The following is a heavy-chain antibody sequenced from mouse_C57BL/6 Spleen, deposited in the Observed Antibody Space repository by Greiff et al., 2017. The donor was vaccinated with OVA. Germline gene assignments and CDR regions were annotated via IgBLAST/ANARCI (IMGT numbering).Heavy chain of an antibody. Sequence: VQLQQSGPELVKPGASVKMSCKASGYTFTDYNMHWVKQSHGKSLEWIGYINPNNGGTSYNQKFKGKATLTVNKSSSTAYMELRSLTSEDTAVYYCARLYYDYDWYYFDYWGQGTTLTVSS. CDR1: GYTFTDYN. V-gene: IGHV1-22*01. J-gene: IGHJ2*01. CDR3: ARLYYDYDWYYFDY. D-gene: IGHD2-4*01. CDR2: INPNNGGT.